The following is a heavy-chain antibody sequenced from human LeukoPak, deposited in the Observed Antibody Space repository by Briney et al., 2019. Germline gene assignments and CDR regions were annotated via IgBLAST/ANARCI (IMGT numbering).Heavy chain of an antibody. Sequence: GGSLRLSCAASGFTFSSYPMSWVRQAPGKGLEWVSAISGSGGSTYYADSVKGCFTISRDNSKNTRDLQMNSLRAEDPAVYYCAKDLRETFDYWGQGTLVTVSS. J-gene: IGHJ4*02. CDR1: GFTFSSYP. CDR2: ISGSGGST. V-gene: IGHV3-23*01. CDR3: AKDLRETFDY.